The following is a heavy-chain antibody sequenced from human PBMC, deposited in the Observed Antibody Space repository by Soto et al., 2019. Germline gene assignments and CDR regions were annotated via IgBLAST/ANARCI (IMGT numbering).Heavy chain of an antibody. CDR2: IIPIFGTA. Sequence: SVKVSCKASGCTFSSYAISWVRQAPGQGLEWMGGIIPIFGTANYAQKFQGRVTITADESTSTAYMELSSLRSEDTAVYYCARDHSFGSSWYPLSPWTGPRYYYCGMDVWGQGTTVTVSS. CDR3: ARDHSFGSSWYPLSPWTGPRYYYCGMDV. CDR1: GCTFSSYA. D-gene: IGHD6-13*01. V-gene: IGHV1-69*13. J-gene: IGHJ6*02.